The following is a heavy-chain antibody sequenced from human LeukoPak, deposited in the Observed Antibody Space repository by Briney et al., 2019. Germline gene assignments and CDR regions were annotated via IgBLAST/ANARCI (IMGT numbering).Heavy chain of an antibody. J-gene: IGHJ5*02. CDR2: IRSKANSYAT. V-gene: IGHV3-73*01. CDR3: TVAATVIRFDP. D-gene: IGHD4-17*01. Sequence: GGSLRLSCAASGFTFSGSAMHWVRQASGKGLEWVGHIRSKANSYATAYAASVKGRFTISRDDSKNTAYLQMNSLKTEDTAVYYCTVAATVIRFDPWGQGTLVTVSS. CDR1: GFTFSGSA.